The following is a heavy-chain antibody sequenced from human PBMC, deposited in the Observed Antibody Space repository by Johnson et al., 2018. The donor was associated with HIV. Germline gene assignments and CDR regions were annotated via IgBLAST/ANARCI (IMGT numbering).Heavy chain of an antibody. V-gene: IGHV3-7*05. J-gene: IGHJ3*02. D-gene: IGHD4-17*01. CDR1: GFTFSSYW. CDR2: IKQDGSEK. Sequence: VQLVESGGGLIQPGGSLRLSCAASGFTFSSYWMSWVRQAPGKGLEWVANIKQDGSEKYYVDSVKGRFPISRDNSKNTLYLQMNSLRPEDTAVYYCAKERDGAPHDGFDIWGQGTMVTVSS. CDR3: AKERDGAPHDGFDI.